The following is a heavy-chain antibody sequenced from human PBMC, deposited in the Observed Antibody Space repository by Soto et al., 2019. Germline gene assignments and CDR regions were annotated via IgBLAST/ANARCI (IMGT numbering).Heavy chain of an antibody. V-gene: IGHV4-34*01. Sequence: QVQLQQWGAGLLKPSETLSLTCAVSGGSFSGYYWTWIRQTPGKGLEWIGEINHSGSTNYEPSLKRRVSISADTSKKQSSLTLTSVTAADTAVYYCARGECSSVYCFTRWALDIWGQGTVVTVSS. J-gene: IGHJ3*02. CDR2: INHSGST. CDR3: ARGECSSVYCFTRWALDI. CDR1: GGSFSGYY. D-gene: IGHD2-2*01.